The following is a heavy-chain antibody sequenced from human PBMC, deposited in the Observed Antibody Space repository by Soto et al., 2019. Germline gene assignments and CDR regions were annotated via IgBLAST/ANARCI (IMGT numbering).Heavy chain of an antibody. D-gene: IGHD2-15*01. CDR3: ARDRLVTEGYGMAV. V-gene: IGHV4-59*01. CDR1: GGSISSYY. J-gene: IGHJ6*02. CDR2: IYYSGST. Sequence: PSETLSLTCTVSGGSISSYYWSWIRQPPGKGLEWIGCIYYSGSTNYNPSLKSRVTISVDTSKNQFSLKLSSVTAADTAVYYCARDRLVTEGYGMAVWGQGTTVTVSS.